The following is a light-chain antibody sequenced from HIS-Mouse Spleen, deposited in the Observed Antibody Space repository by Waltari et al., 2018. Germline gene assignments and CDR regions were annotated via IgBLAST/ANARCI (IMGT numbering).Light chain of an antibody. V-gene: IGLV3-10*01. CDR3: YSTDSSGNHRV. CDR1: ALPKKY. Sequence: SYELTQPPSVSVSPGQTARITCSGDALPKKYAYWYQQKSGQGPVQVIYGDSKRPSGIPGRVSGSSSGTMATLTISGAQVEDEADYYCYSTDSSGNHRVFGGGTKLTVL. J-gene: IGLJ2*01. CDR2: GDS.